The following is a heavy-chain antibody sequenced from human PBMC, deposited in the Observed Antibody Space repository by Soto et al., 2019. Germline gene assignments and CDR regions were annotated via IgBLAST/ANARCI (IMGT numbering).Heavy chain of an antibody. D-gene: IGHD3-10*01. CDR1: GGTFSSYT. CDR2: IIPILGIA. V-gene: IGHV1-69*02. J-gene: IGHJ6*02. CDR3: ARRGGVRGIGDFYYYGLDV. Sequence: SVKVSCKASGGTFSSYTISWVRQAPGQGLEWMARIIPILGIANYAQKFQGQVTISADKSISTAYIQWRSLKASDTAIYYCARRGGVRGIGDFYYYGLDVWGQGTTVTVSS.